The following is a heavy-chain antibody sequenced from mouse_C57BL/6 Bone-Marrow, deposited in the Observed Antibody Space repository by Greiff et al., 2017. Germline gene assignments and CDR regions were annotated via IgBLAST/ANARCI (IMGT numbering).Heavy chain of an antibody. CDR3: ARHGSSYDYAMDY. Sequence: EVKLVESGGGLVQPGGSLKLSCAASGFTFSDYGMAWVRQAPRKGPEWVAFISNLAYSIYYADTVTGRFTISRENAKNTLYLEMSSLRSEDTAMYYCARHGSSYDYAMDYWGQGTSVTVSS. CDR2: ISNLAYSI. CDR1: GFTFSDYG. J-gene: IGHJ4*01. V-gene: IGHV5-15*01. D-gene: IGHD1-1*01.